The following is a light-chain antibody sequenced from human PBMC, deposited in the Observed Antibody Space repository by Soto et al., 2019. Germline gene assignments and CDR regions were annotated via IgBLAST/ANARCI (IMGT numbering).Light chain of an antibody. V-gene: IGLV2-23*02. J-gene: IGLJ3*02. CDR2: EVN. CDR3: CSHVGGSSPQWV. CDR1: SNDVGGYNL. Sequence: QSALTQPASVSGSPGQSITISCTGTSNDVGGYNLVSWFQQHPGKAPKLMISEVNKRPSGVSNRLSGSKSANTASLTISGIQAEDEAYSYCCSHVGGSSPQWVFGGGTKLTVL.